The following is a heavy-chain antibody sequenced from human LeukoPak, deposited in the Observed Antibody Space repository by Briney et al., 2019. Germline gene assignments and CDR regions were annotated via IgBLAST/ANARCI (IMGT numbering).Heavy chain of an antibody. CDR3: AKVVVVTNKFDY. CDR1: GFTFSDYY. CDR2: ISRGGSTT. Sequence: GGSLRLSCAASGFTFSDYYMSWIRQAPGKGLEWVSYISRGGSTTYYADSVKGRFTISRDNAKNSLFLQTNSLRGEDTAVYYCAKVVVVTNKFDYWGQGTLVTVSS. D-gene: IGHD2-21*01. J-gene: IGHJ4*02. V-gene: IGHV3-11*01.